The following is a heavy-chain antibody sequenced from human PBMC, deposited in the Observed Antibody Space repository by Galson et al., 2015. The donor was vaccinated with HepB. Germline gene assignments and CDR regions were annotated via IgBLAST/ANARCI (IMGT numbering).Heavy chain of an antibody. Sequence: SVKVSCKASGYTFTGYYMHWVRQATGQGLEWMGWMNPNSGNTGYAQKFQGRVTMTRNTSISTAYMELSSLRSEDTAVYYCARRDYDFWSGYFGAYYYYYMDVWGKGTTVTVSS. CDR3: ARRDYDFWSGYFGAYYYYYMDV. D-gene: IGHD3-3*01. J-gene: IGHJ6*03. CDR2: MNPNSGNT. V-gene: IGHV1-8*02. CDR1: GYTFTGYY.